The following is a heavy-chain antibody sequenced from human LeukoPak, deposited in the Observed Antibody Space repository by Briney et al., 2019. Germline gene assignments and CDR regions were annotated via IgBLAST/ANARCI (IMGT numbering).Heavy chain of an antibody. V-gene: IGHV4-59*01. D-gene: IGHD2-2*01. CDR1: SGSFRTYY. J-gene: IGHJ3*02. CDR3: VKSNSRYQPWTLDI. CDR2: IFYNEGT. Sequence: SETLSLTCTVSSGSFRTYYWSWIRQPLGKGLEWIGYIFYNEGTSYNPSLKSRVTISVDTSNNQLSLKVNSVTAADTAMYYCVKSNSRYQPWTLDIWGRGTMVTVSS.